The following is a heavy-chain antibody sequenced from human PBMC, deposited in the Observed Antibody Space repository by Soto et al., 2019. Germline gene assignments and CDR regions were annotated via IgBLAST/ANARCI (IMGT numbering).Heavy chain of an antibody. CDR1: GFIFDSYA. CDR3: AKGRYFDSSGGCANY. J-gene: IGHJ4*02. V-gene: IGHV3-23*01. D-gene: IGHD3-22*01. Sequence: EVKLLESGGGLIPPGAFARLSCVTSGFIFDSYAMSWVRQSPGRGLEWVAAISGSGHATYYTRSVQGRFLISRDKSKKTVFLQMNNLRAEDTAVYYCAKGRYFDSSGGCANYWGLGTLVTVSS. CDR2: ISGSGHAT.